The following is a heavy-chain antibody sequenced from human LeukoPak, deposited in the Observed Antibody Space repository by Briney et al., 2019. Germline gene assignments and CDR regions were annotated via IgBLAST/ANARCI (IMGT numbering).Heavy chain of an antibody. J-gene: IGHJ4*02. Sequence: SQTLSLTCGVYGESFSGFYWSWIRQTPGKGLQWIGEINHSGDINYNPSLESRVTISVDTSKRQFSLRLSSVTAADTAVYYCARQDKLGPIDYWGQGTLVTVSS. CDR2: INHSGDI. CDR3: ARQDKLGPIDY. CDR1: GESFSGFY. V-gene: IGHV4-34*01. D-gene: IGHD6-13*01.